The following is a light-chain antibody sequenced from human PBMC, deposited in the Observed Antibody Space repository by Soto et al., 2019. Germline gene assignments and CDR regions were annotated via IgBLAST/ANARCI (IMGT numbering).Light chain of an antibody. Sequence: EIVLTQSPATLSLSPGERATLSCRASQSVSSYLAWYQQKPGQAPRLLIYDASNRATGIPARFSGSGSGTDFTLTISSVEPEGFGVYCCQQRSNWPPYTFGQGTKREIK. CDR2: DAS. CDR3: QQRSNWPPYT. CDR1: QSVSSY. V-gene: IGKV3-11*01. J-gene: IGKJ2*01.